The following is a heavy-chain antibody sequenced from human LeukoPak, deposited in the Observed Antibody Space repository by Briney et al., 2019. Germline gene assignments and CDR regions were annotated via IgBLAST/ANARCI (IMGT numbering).Heavy chain of an antibody. CDR1: GGSISSGDYY. CDR3: ARESSVNGGPYNGFDP. J-gene: IGHJ5*02. D-gene: IGHD1-1*01. CDR2: IYYSGST. V-gene: IGHV4-30-4*01. Sequence: PPQTLSLTCTVSGGSISSGDYYWSWIRQPPGKGLEWIGYIYYSGSTYYNPSLKSRVTISVDTSKNQFSLKLSSVTAADTAVYYCARESSVNGGPYNGFDPWGQGTLVTVSS.